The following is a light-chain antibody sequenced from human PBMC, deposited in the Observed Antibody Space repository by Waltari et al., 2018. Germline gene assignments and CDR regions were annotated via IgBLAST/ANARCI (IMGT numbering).Light chain of an antibody. CDR1: NLGRKS. Sequence: SYVLTQPPSVSVAPGKTARITCGGINLGRKSVHWYQQKAGQAPVLVIHYDSGRPTGIPERFSGSTSGDTATLSISRVEAGDEADYFCQVWDYIQGVFGGGTKLTVL. J-gene: IGLJ3*02. CDR2: YDS. V-gene: IGLV3-21*04. CDR3: QVWDYIQGV.